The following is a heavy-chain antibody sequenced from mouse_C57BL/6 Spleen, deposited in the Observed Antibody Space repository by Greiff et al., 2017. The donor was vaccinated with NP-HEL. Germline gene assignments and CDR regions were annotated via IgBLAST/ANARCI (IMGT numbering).Heavy chain of an antibody. CDR2: IDPETGGT. CDR1: GYTFTDYE. CDR3: KITTVHFDY. V-gene: IGHV1-15*01. Sequence: QVQLKESGAELVRPGASVTLSCKASGYTFTDYEMHWVKQTPVHGLEWIGAIDPETGGTAYNQKFKGKAILTADKSSSTAYMELRSLTSEDSAVYYCKITTVHFDYWGQGTTLTVSS. J-gene: IGHJ2*01. D-gene: IGHD1-1*01.